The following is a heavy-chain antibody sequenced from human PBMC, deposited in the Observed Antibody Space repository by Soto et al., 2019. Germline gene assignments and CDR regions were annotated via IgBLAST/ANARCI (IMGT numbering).Heavy chain of an antibody. V-gene: IGHV3-15*01. Sequence: ASLLLSCAASGFTFSNAWMSWVRQAPGKGLEWVGRIKSKTDGGTTDYGAPVKGRFTISRDDSKNMVFLQMNSLKIEDTAVYYCTTDDPINRNWGQGTLVTVSS. CDR1: GFTFSNAW. CDR2: IKSKTDGGTT. J-gene: IGHJ4*02. CDR3: TTDDPINRN.